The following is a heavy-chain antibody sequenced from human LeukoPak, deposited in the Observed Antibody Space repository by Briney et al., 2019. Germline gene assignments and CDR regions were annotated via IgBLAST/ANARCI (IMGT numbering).Heavy chain of an antibody. CDR2: IYYSGST. J-gene: IGHJ4*02. CDR1: GGSISSGDYY. CDR3: ARVDRSSGYYYYFDY. D-gene: IGHD3-22*01. V-gene: IGHV4-30-4*01. Sequence: SQTLSLTCTVSGGSISSGDYYWSWIRQPPGKGLEWIGYIYYSGSTYYNPSLKSRVTISVDKSKNQFSLKLSSVTAADTAVYYCARVDRSSGYYYYFDYWGQGTLVTVSS.